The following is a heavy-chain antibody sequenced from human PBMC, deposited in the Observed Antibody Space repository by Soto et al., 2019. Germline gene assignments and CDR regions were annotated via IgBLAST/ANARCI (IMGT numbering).Heavy chain of an antibody. CDR3: ATQGFCTNGVCYDFDN. CDR1: GYTFSSYA. J-gene: IGHJ4*02. D-gene: IGHD2-8*01. Sequence: VSVRVSCKASGYTFSSYAMHWVRQAPGQRLEWMGWINAGNGNTKYSQKFQGRVIMTRDTSTSTVYMELSSLRSEDTAVYYCATQGFCTNGVCYDFDNWGQGTLVTVSS. V-gene: IGHV1-3*01. CDR2: INAGNGNT.